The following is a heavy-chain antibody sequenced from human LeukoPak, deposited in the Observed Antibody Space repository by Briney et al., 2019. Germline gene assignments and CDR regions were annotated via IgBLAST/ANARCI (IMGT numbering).Heavy chain of an antibody. J-gene: IGHJ4*02. D-gene: IGHD3-22*01. V-gene: IGHV3-7*01. CDR1: GFSFSSFW. CDR2: MNQDGSEK. Sequence: PGGSLRLSCAASGFSFSSFWMSWVRQAPGKGLEWVANMNQDGSEKYSVDSVKGRFTISRDNAKSSVYLQMNSLGADDTALYYCARDRALYDSRRGYYYTEDDYWGQGTLVTVSS. CDR3: ARDRALYDSRRGYYYTEDDY.